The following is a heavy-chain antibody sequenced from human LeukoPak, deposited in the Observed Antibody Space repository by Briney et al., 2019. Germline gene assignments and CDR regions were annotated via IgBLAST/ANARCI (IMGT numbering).Heavy chain of an antibody. D-gene: IGHD6-19*01. CDR2: INQDGTEL. V-gene: IGHV3-7*03. CDR1: GFTFSNYG. J-gene: IGHJ4*02. Sequence: TGGSLRLSCAASGFTFSNYGMNWVRQAPGKGLEWVANINQDGTELYYVDSVRGRFTISRDNAKNSLYLQMNSLRAEDTAVYYCATDSLVAGTFSYWGQGTLVTVSS. CDR3: ATDSLVAGTFSY.